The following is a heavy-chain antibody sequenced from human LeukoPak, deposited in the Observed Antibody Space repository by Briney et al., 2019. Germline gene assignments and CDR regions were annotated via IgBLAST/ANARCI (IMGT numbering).Heavy chain of an antibody. Sequence: GGSLRLSCAASGFTFSGCGMHWVRQAPGKGLEWVAVISYDGSNKYYADSVKGRFTISRDNSKNTLYLQMNSLRAEDTAVYYCAKSRYSSSWYSRWGQGTLVTVSS. V-gene: IGHV3-30*18. D-gene: IGHD6-13*01. CDR1: GFTFSGCG. CDR3: AKSRYSSSWYSR. CDR2: ISYDGSNK. J-gene: IGHJ4*02.